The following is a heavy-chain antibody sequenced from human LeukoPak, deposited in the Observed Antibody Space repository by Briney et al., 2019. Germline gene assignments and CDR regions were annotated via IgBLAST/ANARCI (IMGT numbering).Heavy chain of an antibody. CDR3: ARGPGIAVAGTAGGYFDY. D-gene: IGHD6-19*01. CDR2: ISWNSGSI. CDR1: GFTFDDYA. V-gene: IGHV3-9*01. Sequence: GGSLRLSCAASGFTFDDYAMHWVRQAPGKGLEWVSGISWNSGSIGYADSVKGRFTISRDNAKNSLYLQMNSLRAEDTALYYCARGPGIAVAGTAGGYFDYWGQGTLVTVSS. J-gene: IGHJ4*02.